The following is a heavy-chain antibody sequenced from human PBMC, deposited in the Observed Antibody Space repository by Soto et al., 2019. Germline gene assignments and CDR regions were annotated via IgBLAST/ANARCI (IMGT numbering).Heavy chain of an antibody. Sequence: EVQLVESGGGLVQPGGSLRLSCAASGFTVSSKYMSWVRQAPGKGLEWVSLIQSGGTTYYADSVKGRFTISRDSSKNMLHLQIDSLRAEDTAVYYCARDDILWSGGSCYWVPMDVWGTGTTVTVSS. CDR3: ARDDILWSGGSCYWVPMDV. D-gene: IGHD2-15*01. V-gene: IGHV3-66*01. J-gene: IGHJ6*03. CDR1: GFTVSSKY. CDR2: IQSGGTT.